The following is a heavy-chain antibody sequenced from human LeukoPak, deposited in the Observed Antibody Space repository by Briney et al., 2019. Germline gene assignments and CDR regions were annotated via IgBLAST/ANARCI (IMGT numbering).Heavy chain of an antibody. D-gene: IGHD5-12*01. CDR3: ARSSGYDLVWFDP. J-gene: IGHJ5*02. Sequence: SETLSLTCTVSGGSISSYYWSWIRQPPGKGLEWIGYIYYSGSTNYNPSLKSRVTISIDTSKNQFSLKLSSVTAADTAVYYCARSSGYDLVWFDPWGQGTLVTVSS. CDR2: IYYSGST. V-gene: IGHV4-59*08. CDR1: GGSISSYY.